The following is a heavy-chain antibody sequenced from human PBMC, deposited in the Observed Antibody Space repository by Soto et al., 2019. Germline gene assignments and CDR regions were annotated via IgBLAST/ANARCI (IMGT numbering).Heavy chain of an antibody. CDR2: IYYSGST. D-gene: IGHD3-16*01. CDR1: CGSVSSGSYY. CDR3: ARVVWGSVDY. Sequence: PSETLSLTCTVSCGSVSSGSYYWSWIRQPPGKGLEWIGYIYYSGSTNYNPSLKSRVTISVDTSKNQFSLKLSSVTAADTAVYYCARVVWGSVDYWGQGTLVTVSS. V-gene: IGHV4-61*01. J-gene: IGHJ4*02.